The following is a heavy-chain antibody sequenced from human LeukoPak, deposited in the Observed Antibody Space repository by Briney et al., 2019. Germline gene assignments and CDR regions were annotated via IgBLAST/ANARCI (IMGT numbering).Heavy chain of an antibody. CDR1: GFTVSSNY. Sequence: GGSLRLSCAASGFTVSSNYMSWVRQAPGKGLEWVSVIYSGSSTYYADSVKGRFTISRDNSKNTLYLQMNSLRAEDTAVYYCAREWYDSSGYPLDYWGQGTLVTVSS. J-gene: IGHJ4*02. V-gene: IGHV3-66*01. CDR2: IYSGSST. CDR3: AREWYDSSGYPLDY. D-gene: IGHD3-22*01.